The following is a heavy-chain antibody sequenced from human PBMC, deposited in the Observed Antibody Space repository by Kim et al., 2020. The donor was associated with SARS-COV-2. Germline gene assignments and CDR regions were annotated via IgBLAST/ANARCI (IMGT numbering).Heavy chain of an antibody. CDR1: GFRFSTYA. D-gene: IGHD5-12*01. CDR2: TSSSGGSA. CDR3: TRAQGYDYNFFAY. J-gene: IGHJ4*02. V-gene: IGHV3-23*01. Sequence: GGSLRLSCAASGFRFSTYAMSWVRQAPGKGLEWVSTTSSSGGSAFYADSVKGRFTISRDNSKNTLYLQMNSLRAVDTAIYYCTRAQGYDYNFFAYWGQGTLVTVSS.